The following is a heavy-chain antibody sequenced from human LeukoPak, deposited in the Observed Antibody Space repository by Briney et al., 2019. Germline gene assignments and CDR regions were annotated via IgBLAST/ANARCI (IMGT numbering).Heavy chain of an antibody. D-gene: IGHD3-3*02. J-gene: IGHJ6*02. Sequence: GGSLRLSCAASGFTFSSYAMHWVRQAPGRGLERVALISYDGSNTYYADSVKGRFTISRDYSKTTLYLQMNSLSAEDTAFYYCARELSTPVYYYGMEVWGQGTTVTVSS. CDR3: ARELSTPVYYYGMEV. V-gene: IGHV3-30-3*01. CDR2: ISYDGSNT. CDR1: GFTFSSYA.